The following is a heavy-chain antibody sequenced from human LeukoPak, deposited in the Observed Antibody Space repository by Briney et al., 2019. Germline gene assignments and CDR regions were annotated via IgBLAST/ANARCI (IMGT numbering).Heavy chain of an antibody. CDR1: GYTFSTYY. D-gene: IGHD3-10*01. V-gene: IGHV1-46*01. CDR2: IHPTDGST. Sequence: GASVKVSCKTSGYTFSTYYMHWVRQAPGQGLEWLGIIHPTDGSTSYTQKIQGRVTMTRDTATATVYLELSSLRSEDTAVYWCARANGGGLDYWGQGTLITVSS. CDR3: ARANGGGLDY. J-gene: IGHJ4*02.